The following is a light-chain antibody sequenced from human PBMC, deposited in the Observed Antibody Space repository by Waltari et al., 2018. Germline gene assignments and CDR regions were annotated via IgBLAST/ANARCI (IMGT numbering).Light chain of an antibody. V-gene: IGKV3-20*01. CDR2: DTS. CDR3: QQYDTSPLT. CDR1: QSVSSTK. Sequence: EIVLTQSPGTLSLSPGESATISCRASQSVSSTKLAWYQQRPGQAPRLLIYDTSSRATGIPDRFSGSGSGTDFTLTIRRLEPEDFALFYCQQYDTSPLTFGGGTKVEIK. J-gene: IGKJ4*01.